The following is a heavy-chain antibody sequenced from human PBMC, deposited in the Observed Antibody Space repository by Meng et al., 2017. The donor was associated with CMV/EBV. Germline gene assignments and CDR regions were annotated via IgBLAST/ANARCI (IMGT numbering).Heavy chain of an antibody. V-gene: IGHV3-30*04. J-gene: IGHJ5*02. D-gene: IGHD6-13*01. CDR1: GFTFSSYA. CDR3: ARDRVTAAAGVGWFDP. Sequence: GVSLKISCAASGFTFSSYAMHWVRQAPGKGLEWVAVISYDGSNKYYADSVKGRFTISRDNSKNTLYLQMNSLRAEDTAVYYCARDRVTAAAGVGWFDPWGQGTLVTVSS. CDR2: ISYDGSNK.